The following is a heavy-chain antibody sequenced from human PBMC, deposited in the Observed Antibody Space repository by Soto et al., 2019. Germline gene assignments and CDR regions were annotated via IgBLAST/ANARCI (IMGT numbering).Heavy chain of an antibody. CDR3: ARYGDPNAVGYFSYYCIDF. J-gene: IGHJ4*03. Sequence: QVQLVQSGGEVKKPGASVKVSCEASGYTFGYYGITWVRQAPGQGPEWMGWISGYNGETKYAQKFQDRATMTTHTSTSPAYMELRRLTSADTAVYYCARYGDPNAVGYFSYYCIDFWGHGTPVTVSS. V-gene: IGHV1-18*01. D-gene: IGHD3-10*01. CDR1: GYTFGYYG. CDR2: ISGYNGET.